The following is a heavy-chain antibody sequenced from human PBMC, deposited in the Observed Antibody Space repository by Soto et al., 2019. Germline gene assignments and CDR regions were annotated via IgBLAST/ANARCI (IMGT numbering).Heavy chain of an antibody. CDR3: ARGLQTGGD. V-gene: IGHV4-34*01. CDR2: INHSGST. J-gene: IGHJ4*02. CDR1: GGSFSGYY. Sequence: SETLSLTCAVYGGSFSGYYWSWIRQPPGKGLEWIGEINHSGSTNYNPSLKSRVTISVDTSKNQFSLKLSSVTAADTAVYYCARGLQTGGDWGQGTLVTVSS.